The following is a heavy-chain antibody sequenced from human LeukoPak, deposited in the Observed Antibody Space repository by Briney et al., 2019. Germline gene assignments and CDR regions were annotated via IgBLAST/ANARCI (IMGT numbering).Heavy chain of an antibody. CDR1: GFTFSSYW. CDR2: IKQDGSEK. D-gene: IGHD6-19*01. J-gene: IGHJ4*02. V-gene: IGHV3-7*01. CDR3: ARISSSGWYLVTDY. Sequence: GGSLRLSCAASGFTFSSYWMSWVRQAPGKGLEWVANIKQDGSEKYYVDSVKGRFTISRDNAKNSLYLQMNSLRAEDTAVYYCARISSSGWYLVTDYWGQGTLVTVSS.